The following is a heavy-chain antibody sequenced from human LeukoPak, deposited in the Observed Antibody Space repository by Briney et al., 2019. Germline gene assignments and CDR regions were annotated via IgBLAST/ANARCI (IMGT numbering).Heavy chain of an antibody. CDR3: TRARVEMATMNFDY. J-gene: IGHJ4*02. V-gene: IGHV3-49*04. CDR1: GFTFGDYA. D-gene: IGHD5-24*01. CDR2: IRSKAYGGTT. Sequence: TGGSLRLSCTASGFTFGDYAMSWVRQAPGKGLEWVGFIRSKAYGGTTEYAASVKGRFTISRDDSKSIAYLQMNSLKTEDTAVYYCTRARVEMATMNFDYWGQGTLVTVSS.